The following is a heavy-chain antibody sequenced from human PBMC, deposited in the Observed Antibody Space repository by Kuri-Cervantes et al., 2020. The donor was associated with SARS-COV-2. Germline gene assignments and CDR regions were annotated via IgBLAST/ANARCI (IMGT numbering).Heavy chain of an antibody. D-gene: IGHD2-2*01. CDR2: IIPLFGTT. Sequence: ASVKVSCKASGYTFTSYYMHWVRQAPGQGLEWMGRIIPLFGTTIYAEKFRGRVTITADKSTNTAYMDLSSLRSEDTAVYYCARPYCTSSTCYDGTFDSWGQGTLVTVSS. CDR1: GYTFTSYY. J-gene: IGHJ4*02. CDR3: ARPYCTSSTCYDGTFDS. V-gene: IGHV1-46*01.